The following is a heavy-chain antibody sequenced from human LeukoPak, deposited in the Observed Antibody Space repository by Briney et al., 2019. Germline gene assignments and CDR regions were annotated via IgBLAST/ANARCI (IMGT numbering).Heavy chain of an antibody. Sequence: GASVKVSCTASEGTFSSYAISWVRQAPGQGLEWMGGIIPIFGTANYAQKFQGRVTITADESTSTAYMELSSLRSEDTAVYYCASGVFDYGDYVFDYWGQGTLVTVSS. CDR2: IIPIFGTA. V-gene: IGHV1-69*13. CDR1: EGTFSSYA. J-gene: IGHJ4*02. CDR3: ASGVFDYGDYVFDY. D-gene: IGHD4-17*01.